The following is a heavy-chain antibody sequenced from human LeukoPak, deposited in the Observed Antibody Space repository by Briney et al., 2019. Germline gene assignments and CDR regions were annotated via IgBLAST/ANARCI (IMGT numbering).Heavy chain of an antibody. CDR3: AREDSSSLSTQYYFDY. J-gene: IGHJ4*02. CDR1: GGTFSSYA. Sequence: GASVKVSCKASGGTFSSYAISWVRQAPGQGLEWMGIINPSGGSTSYAQKFQGRVTMTRDTSTSTVYMELSSLRSEDTAVYYCAREDSSSLSTQYYFDYWGQGTLVTVSS. V-gene: IGHV1-46*01. CDR2: INPSGGST. D-gene: IGHD6-6*01.